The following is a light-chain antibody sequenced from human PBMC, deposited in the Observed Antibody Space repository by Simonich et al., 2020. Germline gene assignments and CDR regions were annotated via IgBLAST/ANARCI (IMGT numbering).Light chain of an antibody. CDR1: QSVSTSY. V-gene: IGKV3-20*01. CDR2: GAS. CDR3: QQYGSSPYT. J-gene: IGKJ2*01. Sequence: EIVLTQSPGTLSLSPGERATLSCRASQSVSTSYLAWYQQKPGQDPRLLIYGASSRATCIPDRFSGSGSGTDFTLTISRLEPEDFAVYYCQQYGSSPYTFGQGTKLEIK.